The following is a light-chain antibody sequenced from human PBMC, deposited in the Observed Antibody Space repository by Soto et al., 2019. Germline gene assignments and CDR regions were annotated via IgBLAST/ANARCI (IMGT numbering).Light chain of an antibody. CDR2: EVF. Sequence: QFSLSPPSSLSQSPGQPITIPCTGTNSDVGGYNYVSWYQHHPGKAPKLMIYEVFNRPSGVSSRFSGSKSGSTASLTISGLQAEDEADYYCSSYTTTNTVYVYGAGTKVNVL. CDR1: NSDVGGYNY. V-gene: IGLV2-14*01. J-gene: IGLJ1*01. CDR3: SSYTTTNTVYV.